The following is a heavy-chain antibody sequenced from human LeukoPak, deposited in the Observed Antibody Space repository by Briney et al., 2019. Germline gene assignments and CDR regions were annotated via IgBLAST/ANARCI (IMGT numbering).Heavy chain of an antibody. CDR1: GLTFSDEY. Sequence: GGSLRLSCAASGLTFSDEYMSWIRQAPGKGLEWVPYISNTGDFIAYADSVKGRFTMSRDNAKNSLYLQMNSLRAEDAAAYYCVRGRGAGPGAHFDYWGQGTLVTVSS. V-gene: IGHV3-11*01. CDR3: VRGRGAGPGAHFDY. CDR2: ISNTGDFI. D-gene: IGHD3-10*01. J-gene: IGHJ4*02.